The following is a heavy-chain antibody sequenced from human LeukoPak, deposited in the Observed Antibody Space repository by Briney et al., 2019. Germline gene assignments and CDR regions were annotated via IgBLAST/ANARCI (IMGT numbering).Heavy chain of an antibody. V-gene: IGHV3-33*06. Sequence: GRSLRLSCAASGFTFSSNAMHWVRQAPGKGLEWVAVIWYDGSNKYYADSVKGRFTISRDNSKNTLYLQTNSLRAEDTAVFYCAKGVDTATLHGAFDIWGQGTMVTVSS. CDR1: GFTFSSNA. D-gene: IGHD5-18*01. CDR3: AKGVDTATLHGAFDI. J-gene: IGHJ3*02. CDR2: IWYDGSNK.